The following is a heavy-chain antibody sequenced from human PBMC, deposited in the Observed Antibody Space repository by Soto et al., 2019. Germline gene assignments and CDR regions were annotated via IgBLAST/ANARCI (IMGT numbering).Heavy chain of an antibody. CDR1: EFTFSSYA. CDR2: ISFDGANE. J-gene: IGHJ6*02. CDR3: ARPIPRWSYHYGMDV. V-gene: IGHV3-30-3*01. Sequence: QLVESGGRGVQPGRSLRLSCEASEFTFSSYAMHWVRQAPGRGLEGVALISFDGANEYYADSVKGRFIISRDNSKRMVYLQMNSLRPDATAIYYCARPIPRWSYHYGMDVWGQGTTVTVSS. D-gene: IGHD2-15*01.